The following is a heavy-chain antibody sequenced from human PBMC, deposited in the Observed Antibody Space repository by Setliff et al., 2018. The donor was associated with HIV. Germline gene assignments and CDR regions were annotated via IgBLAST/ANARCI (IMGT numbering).Heavy chain of an antibody. J-gene: IGHJ5*02. D-gene: IGHD3-10*01. Sequence: SETLSLTCAVYGGSFSNYYWTWIRQPPGKGLEWIGNIHYSRGSSYNASLKSRVTISLDTSKNHFSLKLTSVTAADTAVYYCARHSGVASPNWFDPWGQGTLVTVSS. CDR1: GGSFSNYY. V-gene: IGHV4-34*01. CDR3: ARHSGVASPNWFDP. CDR2: IHYSRGS.